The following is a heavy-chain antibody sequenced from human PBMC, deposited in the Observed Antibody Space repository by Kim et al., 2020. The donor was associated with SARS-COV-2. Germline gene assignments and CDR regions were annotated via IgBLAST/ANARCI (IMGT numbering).Heavy chain of an antibody. D-gene: IGHD6-19*01. J-gene: IGHJ4*02. V-gene: IGHV4-59*02. CDR2: FSYSGTT. CDR1: GGSVSSYY. CDR3: ARDGSSSGWYVDY. Sequence: SETLSLTCTVSGGSVSSYYWTWIRQPPGKGLEWIGYFSYSGTTNYNPSLKSRVAISVDTSKNQFSLRLSSVTAADTAVYYCARDGSSSGWYVDYWGQG.